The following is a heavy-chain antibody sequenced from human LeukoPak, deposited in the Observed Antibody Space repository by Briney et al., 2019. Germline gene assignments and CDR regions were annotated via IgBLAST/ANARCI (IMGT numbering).Heavy chain of an antibody. CDR1: GGTFSSYT. CDR3: ARGYYDSSGFWYFDL. V-gene: IGHV1-69*02. J-gene: IGHJ2*01. CDR2: IIPILGIA. Sequence: ASVKVSCKASGGTFSSYTISWVRQAPGQGLEWMGRIIPILGIANYAQKFQGRVTITADKSTSTAYMELSSLRSADTAVYYCARGYYDSSGFWYFDLWGRGTLVTVSS. D-gene: IGHD3-22*01.